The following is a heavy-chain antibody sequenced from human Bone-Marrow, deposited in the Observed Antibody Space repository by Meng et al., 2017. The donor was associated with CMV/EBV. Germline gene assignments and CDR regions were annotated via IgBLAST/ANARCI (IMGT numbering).Heavy chain of an antibody. D-gene: IGHD3-10*01. V-gene: IGHV1-18*04. CDR1: GYTFTGYY. CDR3: ARGGGRGDY. Sequence: QVQLVRSGVEGKKPGASVKFSCKAYGYTFTGYYMSWVRQAPGQGLEWVGWISAYNGNTNSAQKLQGRVTMTTDTSTSTAYMELRSLRSDDTAVYYCARGGGRGDYWGQGTLVTVSS. CDR2: ISAYNGNT. J-gene: IGHJ4*02.